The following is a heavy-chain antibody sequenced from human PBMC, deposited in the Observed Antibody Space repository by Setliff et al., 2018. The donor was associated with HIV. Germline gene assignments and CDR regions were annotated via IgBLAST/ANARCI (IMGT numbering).Heavy chain of an antibody. D-gene: IGHD3-3*01. J-gene: IGHJ3*01. Sequence: PGGSLRLSCEASESTFYAMHWVRLAPGKGLEWVSSISGSGYPYYADSVKGRFTISRDNSKNTLFLQMDSLRAEDTALYYCAKQRYYDGNDGFDVWGQGTMVTVSS. CDR3: AKQRYYDGNDGFDV. V-gene: IGHV3-23*01. CDR2: ISGSGYP. CDR1: ESTFYA.